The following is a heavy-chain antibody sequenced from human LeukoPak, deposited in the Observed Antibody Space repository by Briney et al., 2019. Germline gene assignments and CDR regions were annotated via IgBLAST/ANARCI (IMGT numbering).Heavy chain of an antibody. Sequence: GGSLRLSCAASGFTFSSYSMNWVRQAPGKGLEWVSYIGSSTIYYADSVKGRFTISRDNAKNSLYLQMNSLRAEDTAVYYCARDHHRRLYDSQARDTFDIWGQGTMVTVSS. CDR1: GFTFSSYS. V-gene: IGHV3-48*01. CDR2: IGSSTI. J-gene: IGHJ3*02. CDR3: ARDHHRRLYDSQARDTFDI. D-gene: IGHD3-22*01.